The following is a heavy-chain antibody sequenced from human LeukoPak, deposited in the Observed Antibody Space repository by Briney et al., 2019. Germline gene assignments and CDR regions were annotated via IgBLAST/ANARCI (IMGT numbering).Heavy chain of an antibody. D-gene: IGHD6-19*01. V-gene: IGHV3-30-3*01. CDR2: ISYDGSNK. CDR1: GFTFSTYA. Sequence: GGSLRLSCAASGFTFSTYAMHWVRQGPGKGLEWVAVISYDGSNKYYADSVKGRFTISRDNSKNTLYLQMSSLSAEDTAVYYCARDPGNSGWPWSWFDPWGQGTLVTVSS. J-gene: IGHJ5*02. CDR3: ARDPGNSGWPWSWFDP.